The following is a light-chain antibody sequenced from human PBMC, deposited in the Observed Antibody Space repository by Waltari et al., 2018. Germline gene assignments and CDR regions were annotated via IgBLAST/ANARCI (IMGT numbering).Light chain of an antibody. V-gene: IGLV1-40*01. CDR1: SPNIGAGYD. CDR2: GNS. J-gene: IGLJ3*02. Sequence: QSVLTQPPSVSGAPGQRVTISCTGSSPNIGAGYDVHWYQQLPGTAPKLLIYGNSNRPSGVPDRFPGSKSGTSASLTITGLQAEDEADYYCQSFDSSLSASGVFGGGTKLTVL. CDR3: QSFDSSLSASGV.